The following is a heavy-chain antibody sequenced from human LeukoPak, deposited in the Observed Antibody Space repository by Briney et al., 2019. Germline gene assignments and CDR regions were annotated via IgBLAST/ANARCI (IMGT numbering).Heavy chain of an antibody. V-gene: IGHV1-46*01. CDR2: INPSGGST. D-gene: IGHD2-15*01. Sequence: ASVKVSCKASGYTFTSYYMHWVRHAPGQGLEWMGIINPSGGSTSYAQKFQGRVTMTRDTSTSTVYMELSSLRSEDTAVYYCARDLALAHCSGGSCYELDYWGQGTLVTVSS. CDR1: GYTFTSYY. J-gene: IGHJ4*02. CDR3: ARDLALAHCSGGSCYELDY.